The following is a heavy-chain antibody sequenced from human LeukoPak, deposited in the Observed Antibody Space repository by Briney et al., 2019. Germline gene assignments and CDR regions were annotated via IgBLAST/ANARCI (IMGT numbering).Heavy chain of an antibody. CDR1: GFTFSNAW. D-gene: IGHD2-8*01. J-gene: IGHJ5*02. Sequence: GGSLRLSCAASGFTFSNAWMSWVRQAPGKGLEWVGRIKSKTDGGTTDYAAPVKGRFTISRDDSKNTLYLQMNSLKTEDTAVYYCTTVWRRGLYARRGGWFDPWGQGTLVTVSS. CDR3: TTVWRRGLYARRGGWFDP. CDR2: IKSKTDGGTT. V-gene: IGHV3-15*01.